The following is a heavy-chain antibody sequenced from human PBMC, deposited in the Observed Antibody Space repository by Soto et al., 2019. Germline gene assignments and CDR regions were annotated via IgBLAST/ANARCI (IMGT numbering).Heavy chain of an antibody. CDR1: GFTFSXXX. Sequence: EVQLLESGGGLVQPGGSLRLSCAASGFTFSXXXXXXXXXXXXXXXXWVSTISGSGGYTYYADSVKGRFTISRDNXXXXXXXXXXXXXXXXXXXXXXXXXXXXXXXXQFDYWGQGTPVTVSS. CDR3: XXXXXXXXXXQFDY. V-gene: IGHV3-23*01. CDR2: ISGSGGYT. J-gene: IGHJ4*02.